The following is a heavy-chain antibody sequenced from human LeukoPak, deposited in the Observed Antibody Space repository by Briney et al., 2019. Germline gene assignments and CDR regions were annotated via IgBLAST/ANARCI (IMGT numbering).Heavy chain of an antibody. V-gene: IGHV3-23*01. CDR2: ISDSGGRA. D-gene: IGHD3-22*01. J-gene: IGHJ4*02. CDR1: GITLSNYG. Sequence: GGSLRLSCAVSGITLSNYGMSWVRQAPGKGLEWVAGISDSGGRANYADSVKGRFTISRDNLKNTLYLQMNSLRAEDTAVYFCAKRGVVIRVILVGFHKEAYYFDSWGQGALVTVSS. CDR3: AKRGVVIRVILVGFHKEAYYFDS.